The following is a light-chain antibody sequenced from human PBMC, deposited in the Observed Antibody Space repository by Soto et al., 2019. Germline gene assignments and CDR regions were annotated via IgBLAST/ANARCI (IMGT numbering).Light chain of an antibody. Sequence: LTHPDSVTGLHRGSITISSNRTSRDNGGYNYISWYQQHPGKAPKLMIYDVCNRPSGVSNRFSGSKSGNTASLTISGLQAEDEADYYCSSYTTSSTLYVFGTVTKVTVL. J-gene: IGLJ1*01. V-gene: IGLV2-14*01. CDR3: SSYTTSSTLYV. CDR2: DVC. CDR1: SRDNGGYNY.